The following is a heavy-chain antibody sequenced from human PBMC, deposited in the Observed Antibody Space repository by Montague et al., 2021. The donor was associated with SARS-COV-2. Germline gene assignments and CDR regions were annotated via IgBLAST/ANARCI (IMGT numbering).Heavy chain of an antibody. Sequence: SLRLSCAAPGFTFSSYWMGWVRQAPVKGLEWVANIVPDGRHTLYVGPGEGRFTISRDNAKNSLYLQMNNLRAEDTAVYYCAKHGPYTFDYWGQGTLVTVSS. D-gene: IGHD2-2*02. CDR1: GFTFSSYW. CDR2: IVPDGRHT. V-gene: IGHV3-7*01. CDR3: AKHGPYTFDY. J-gene: IGHJ4*02.